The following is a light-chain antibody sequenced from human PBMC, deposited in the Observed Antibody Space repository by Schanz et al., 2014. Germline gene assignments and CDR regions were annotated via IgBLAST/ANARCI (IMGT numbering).Light chain of an antibody. CDR2: EVI. CDR3: SSYAASRNLV. CDR1: SSDVGGYNY. V-gene: IGLV2-8*01. J-gene: IGLJ2*01. Sequence: QSALTQPPSASGSPGQSVTISCTGTSSDVGGYNYVSWYQQHPGKAPKLMIYEVIKRPSGVPDRFSGSKSGDTASLTVSGLQAEDDADYYCSSYAASRNLVFRGGTKLTVL.